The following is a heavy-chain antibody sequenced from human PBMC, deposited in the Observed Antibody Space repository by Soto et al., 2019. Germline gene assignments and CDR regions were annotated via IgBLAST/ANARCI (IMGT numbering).Heavy chain of an antibody. CDR3: ATRGDMVRGVHYMGFGY. V-gene: IGHV4-39*01. CDR2: IYYSGST. D-gene: IGHD3-10*01. J-gene: IGHJ4*02. Sequence: PSETLSLTCTVSGGSISSGGYYWSWIRQHPGKGLEWIGSIYYSGSTYYNPSLKSRVTISVDTSKNQFSLKLSSVTAADTAVYYCATRGDMVRGVHYMGFGYWGQGTLVTVSS. CDR1: GGSISSGGYY.